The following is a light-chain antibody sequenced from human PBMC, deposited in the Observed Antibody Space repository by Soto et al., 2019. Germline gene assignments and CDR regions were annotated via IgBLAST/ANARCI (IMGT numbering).Light chain of an antibody. Sequence: ETVMTQSPATLSVSPGERATLSCRASQSVSSKLAWYQQKPGQAPRLLIYGASTRATGIPARFSGSGSGTEFTLTISSLQSEDFAVYYCQQYNNWPPTFGQGTRLEIK. CDR1: QSVSSK. CDR3: QQYNNWPPT. CDR2: GAS. J-gene: IGKJ5*01. V-gene: IGKV3-15*01.